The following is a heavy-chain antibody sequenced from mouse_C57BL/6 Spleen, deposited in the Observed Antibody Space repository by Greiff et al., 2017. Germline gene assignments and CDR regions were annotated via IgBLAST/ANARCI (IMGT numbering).Heavy chain of an antibody. V-gene: IGHV1-82*01. D-gene: IGHD2-3*01. CDR3: ASLDGYYNAMDY. Sequence: QVQLQQSGPELVKPGASVKISCKASGYAFSSSWMNWVKQRPGKGLEWIGRIYPGDGDTNYNGKFKGKATLTADKSSSTAYMQLSSLTSEDSAVYFCASLDGYYNAMDYWGQGTSVTVSS. J-gene: IGHJ4*01. CDR2: IYPGDGDT. CDR1: GYAFSSSW.